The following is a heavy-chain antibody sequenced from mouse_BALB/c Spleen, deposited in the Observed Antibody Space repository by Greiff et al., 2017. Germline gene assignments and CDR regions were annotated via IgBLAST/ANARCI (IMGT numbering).Heavy chain of an antibody. J-gene: IGHJ4*01. CDR1: GFTFSSYY. V-gene: IGHV5-6-2*01. Sequence: DVMLVESGGGLVKLGGSLKLSCAASGFTFSSYYMSWVRQTPEKRLELVAAINSNGGSTYYPDTVKGRFTISRDNAKNTLYLQMSSLKSEDTALYYCARIYYGYDEGGAMDYWGQGTSVTVSS. CDR2: INSNGGST. CDR3: ARIYYGYDEGGAMDY. D-gene: IGHD2-2*01.